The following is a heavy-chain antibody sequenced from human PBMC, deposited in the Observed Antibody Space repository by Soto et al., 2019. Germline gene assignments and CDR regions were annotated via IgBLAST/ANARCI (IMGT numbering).Heavy chain of an antibody. D-gene: IGHD1-7*01. Sequence: SVKLSRKAAGYTFSSYGISWVLQAPRQGLEWMGWISAYNGNTNYAQKLQGRVTMTTDTSTSTAYMELRSLRSDDTAVYYCARLVLDTGTTPWYYYGMDVRGQGTTVTVYS. CDR3: ARLVLDTGTTPWYYYGMDV. V-gene: IGHV1-18*01. CDR1: GYTFSSYG. J-gene: IGHJ6*02. CDR2: ISAYNGNT.